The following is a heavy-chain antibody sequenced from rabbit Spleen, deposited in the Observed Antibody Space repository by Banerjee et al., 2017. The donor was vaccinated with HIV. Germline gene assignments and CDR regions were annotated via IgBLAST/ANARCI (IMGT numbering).Heavy chain of an antibody. CDR1: GIDLMSNA. D-gene: IGHD1-1*01. Sequence: QEQLKETGGGLVQPGGSLTLSCKASGIDLMSNAMSWVRQTPGKGLEWIGYIDIGGSGFTYFASWAKGRFTISKTSSTTVTLQMTSLTAADTATYFCARAPDSGYWAVALDLWGPGTLVTVS. CDR2: IDIGGSGFT. CDR3: ARAPDSGYWAVALDL. V-gene: IGHV1S45*01. J-gene: IGHJ6*01.